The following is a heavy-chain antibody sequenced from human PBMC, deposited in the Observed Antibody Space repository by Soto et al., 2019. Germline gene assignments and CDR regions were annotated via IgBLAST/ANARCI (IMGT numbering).Heavy chain of an antibody. CDR1: GAANDSQY. CDR2: VFYTEST. V-gene: IGHV4-59*08. D-gene: IGHD3-10*01. J-gene: IGHJ4*02. Sequence: PXETLYLTCTVSGAANDSQYRSWIRQLLGKGLEWIGQVFYTESTNYNPSLKSRVTISINTSTKQFSLKLTSVSAADTAVYYCARSFMVPVDYFDSWGQGNMVTVSS. CDR3: ARSFMVPVDYFDS.